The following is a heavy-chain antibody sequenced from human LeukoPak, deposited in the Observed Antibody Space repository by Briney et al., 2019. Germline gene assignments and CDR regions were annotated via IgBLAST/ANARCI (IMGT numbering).Heavy chain of an antibody. V-gene: IGHV3-33*08. CDR3: ARDRDYYDSSGSPLVY. D-gene: IGHD3-22*01. J-gene: IGHJ4*02. CDR1: GFTFDDYA. Sequence: QLGGSLRLSCAASGFTFDDYAMHWAREAPGKGLVWVAVIWYDGSNIFYADSVKGRFTIYRDYSKNTLYLQMHSLRAEDRAVYYCARDRDYYDSSGSPLVYWGQETVDTVSS. CDR2: IWYDGSNI.